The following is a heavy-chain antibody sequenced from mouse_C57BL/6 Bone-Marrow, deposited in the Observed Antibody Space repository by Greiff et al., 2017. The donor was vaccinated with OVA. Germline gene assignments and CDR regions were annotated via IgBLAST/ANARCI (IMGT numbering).Heavy chain of an antibody. Sequence: QVQLHQPGAELVMPGASVKLSCKASGYTFTSYWMHWVKQRPGQGLEWIGEIDPSDSYTNYNQKFKGKSTLTVDKSSSTAYMQLSSLTSEDSAVYYCARGDLGRFAYWGQGTLVTVSA. D-gene: IGHD3-1*01. CDR2: IDPSDSYT. CDR1: GYTFTSYW. J-gene: IGHJ3*01. V-gene: IGHV1-69*01. CDR3: ARGDLGRFAY.